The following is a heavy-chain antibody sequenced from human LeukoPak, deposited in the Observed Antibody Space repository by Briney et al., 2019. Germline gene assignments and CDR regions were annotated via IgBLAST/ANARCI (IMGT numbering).Heavy chain of an antibody. Sequence: GGSLRLSCAASGFTFSTYAMSWVRQAPGKGLEWVSDISGSGGSTDYADSVKGRFTISRDNSKNTLYLQMNSLRAEDTAVYYCVKLPSGGFNHAFDIWGQGTMVSVSS. J-gene: IGHJ3*02. CDR1: GFTFSTYA. V-gene: IGHV3-23*01. CDR2: ISGSGGST. CDR3: VKLPSGGFNHAFDI.